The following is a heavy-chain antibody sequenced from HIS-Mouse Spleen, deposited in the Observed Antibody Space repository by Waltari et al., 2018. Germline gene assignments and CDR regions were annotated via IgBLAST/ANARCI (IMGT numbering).Heavy chain of an antibody. D-gene: IGHD6-13*01. CDR1: GGSIRSSSYY. Sequence: QLQLQESCPGLVTPSETLSLTCTVSGGSIRSSSYYWGWIRQPPGKGLEWIGSIYYSGSTYYNPSLKSRVTISVDTSKNQFSLKLSSVTAADTAVYYCAREIPYSSSWYDWYFDLWGRGTLVTVSS. CDR2: IYYSGST. CDR3: AREIPYSSSWYDWYFDL. J-gene: IGHJ2*01. V-gene: IGHV4-39*07.